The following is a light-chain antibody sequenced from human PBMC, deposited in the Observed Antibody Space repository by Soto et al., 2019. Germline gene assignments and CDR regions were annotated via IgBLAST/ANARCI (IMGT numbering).Light chain of an antibody. Sequence: QSVLTLPPSVSGAPGQRVTISCTGSTSNIGAGYAVQWYQQLPGTAPKLLIYGNTNRPSGVPDRFSGSKSGTSASLTITGLQAEDEAFYYCQSYDSSLSVLFGGGTKLTVL. V-gene: IGLV1-40*01. CDR1: TSNIGAGYA. J-gene: IGLJ2*01. CDR2: GNT. CDR3: QSYDSSLSVL.